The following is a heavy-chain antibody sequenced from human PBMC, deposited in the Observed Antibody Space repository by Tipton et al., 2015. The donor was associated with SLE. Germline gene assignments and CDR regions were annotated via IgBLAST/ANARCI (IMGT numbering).Heavy chain of an antibody. J-gene: IGHJ4*02. CDR1: GGSFSAYY. D-gene: IGHD6-19*01. CDR2: IYTSGTT. CDR3: ARGLSSGLYYFDS. V-gene: IGHV4-4*08. Sequence: TLSLTCAVYGGSFSAYYWSWIRQPPGKGLEWIGYIYTSGTTNYNPSLESRVTMSLDRSNNQFSLRLTSLTAADTAIYYCARGLSSGLYYFDSWGQGTLVTVSS.